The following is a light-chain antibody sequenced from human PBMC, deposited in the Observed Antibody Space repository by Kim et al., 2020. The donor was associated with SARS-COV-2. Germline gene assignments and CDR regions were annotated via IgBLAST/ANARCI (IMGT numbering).Light chain of an antibody. Sequence: QSVLTQPPSVSAAPGQKVTISCSGHTSNIENNFVSWYQQLPGTAPKLIIYDNHKRPSGIPDRFSGSKSGASATQGITGVQTGDEADYYCAIWNSGLSERVFGGGTQLTVL. V-gene: IGLV1-51*01. CDR1: TSNIENNF. CDR2: DNH. J-gene: IGLJ3*02. CDR3: AIWNSGLSERV.